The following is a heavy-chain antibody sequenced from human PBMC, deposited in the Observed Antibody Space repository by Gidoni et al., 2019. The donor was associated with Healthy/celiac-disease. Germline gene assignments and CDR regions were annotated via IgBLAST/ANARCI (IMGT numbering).Heavy chain of an antibody. D-gene: IGHD3-3*01. CDR3: TTDLPQRFLEWLSTVEKFGQNWFDP. CDR1: GFTFSNAW. V-gene: IGHV3-15*01. J-gene: IGHJ5*02. Sequence: EVQLVESGGGLVKPGGSLRLSCAASGFTFSNAWMSWVRQAPGKGLEWVGRIKGKTDGGTTDYAAPVKGRFTISRDDSKNTLYLQMNSLKTEDTAVYYCTTDLPQRFLEWLSTVEKFGQNWFDPWGQGTLVTVSS. CDR2: IKGKTDGGTT.